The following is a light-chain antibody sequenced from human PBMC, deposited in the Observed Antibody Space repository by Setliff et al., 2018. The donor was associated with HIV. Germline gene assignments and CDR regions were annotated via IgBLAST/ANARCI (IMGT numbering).Light chain of an antibody. CDR1: SSDIGGYNY. CDR2: EVT. CDR3: SSYAGNKGDV. J-gene: IGLJ1*01. Sequence: QSALAQPASVSGSPGQSITIPRTGTSSDIGGYNYVSWYQQYPGKAPKLLIHEVTKRPSGVPDRFSGSKSGNTASLTVSGLQAEDEADYYCSSYAGNKGDVFGTGTKVTVL. V-gene: IGLV2-8*01.